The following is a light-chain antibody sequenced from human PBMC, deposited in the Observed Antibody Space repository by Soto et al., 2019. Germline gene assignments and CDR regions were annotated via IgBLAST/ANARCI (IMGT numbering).Light chain of an antibody. CDR1: QSISTW. J-gene: IGKJ1*01. CDR3: LQYNCFWK. V-gene: IGKV1-5*01. CDR2: DAF. Sequence: DIQMTQSPSTLSASVGDRVTITCRASQSISTWLAWYQQKPGKAPKLLIYDAFYLERGVPSRFSGSGSGTEFTFIISSLQADNHATYYWLQYNCFWKFSQVTK.